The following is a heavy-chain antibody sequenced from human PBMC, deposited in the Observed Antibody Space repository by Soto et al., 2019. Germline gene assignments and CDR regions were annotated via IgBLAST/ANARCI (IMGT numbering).Heavy chain of an antibody. CDR3: ARVGKYDSSGYVY. D-gene: IGHD3-22*01. CDR1: GYTFTGYY. J-gene: IGHJ4*02. V-gene: IGHV1-2*04. Sequence: ASVKVSCQASGYTFTGYYMHWVRQAPGQGLEWMGWINPNSGGTNYAQKFQGWVTMTRDTSISTAYMELSRLRSDDTAVYYCARVGKYDSSGYVYWGQGTLVTVSS. CDR2: INPNSGGT.